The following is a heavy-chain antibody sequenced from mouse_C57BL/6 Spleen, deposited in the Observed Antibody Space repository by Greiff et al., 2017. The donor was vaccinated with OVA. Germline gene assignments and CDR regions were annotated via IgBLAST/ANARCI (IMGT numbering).Heavy chain of an antibody. V-gene: IGHV1-81*01. CDR1: GYTFTSYG. Sequence: VKLMESGAELARPGASVKLSCKASGYTFTSYGISWVKQRTGQGLEWIGEIYPRSGNTYYNEKFKGKATLTADKSSSTAYMELRSLTSEDSAVYFCARWNYYGRDYWGQGTTLTVSS. D-gene: IGHD1-1*01. CDR3: ARWNYYGRDY. CDR2: IYPRSGNT. J-gene: IGHJ2*01.